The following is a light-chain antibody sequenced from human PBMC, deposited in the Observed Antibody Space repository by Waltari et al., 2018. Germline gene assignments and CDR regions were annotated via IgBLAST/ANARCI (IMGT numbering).Light chain of an antibody. J-gene: IGKJ4*01. V-gene: IGKV3-20*01. CDR3: QQYDSIVLT. CDR2: GAS. Sequence: EIVLTQSPGTLSLSPGESATLSCRTSQSVTRALAWYQQKPGQAPRLLIYGASNRATGIPDRFSGSGSGTDFSLTISSLEPEDFAVYYCQQYDSIVLTFGGGTKVEI. CDR1: QSVTRA.